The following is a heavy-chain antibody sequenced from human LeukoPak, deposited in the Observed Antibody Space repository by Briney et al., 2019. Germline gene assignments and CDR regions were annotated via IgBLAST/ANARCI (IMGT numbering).Heavy chain of an antibody. D-gene: IGHD1-26*01. CDR3: VRDRLKSGSYYFDY. V-gene: IGHV3-48*01. CDR1: AFTFSDYS. Sequence: PGGSLRLSCAASAFTFSDYSMNWVRQAPGKGLEWVSYISGRSSTIYYADSVKGRFTISRDNAKSSMYLQMNSLRAEDTAVYYCVRDRLKSGSYYFDYWGQGTLVTVSS. J-gene: IGHJ4*02. CDR2: ISGRSSTI.